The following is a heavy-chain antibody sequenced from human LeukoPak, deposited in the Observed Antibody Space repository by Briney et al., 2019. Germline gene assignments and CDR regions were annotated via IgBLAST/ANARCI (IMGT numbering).Heavy chain of an antibody. CDR3: ARDGGAAATYYYYYYMDV. CDR1: GGSISSYY. Sequence: SETLSLTCTVSGGSISSYYWSWIRQPLGEGLEWIGYIYYSGSTNYNPSLKSRVTISVDTSKNQFSLKLSSVTAADTAVYYCARDGGAAATYYYYYYMDVWGKGTTVTVSS. V-gene: IGHV4-59*01. D-gene: IGHD6-13*01. CDR2: IYYSGST. J-gene: IGHJ6*03.